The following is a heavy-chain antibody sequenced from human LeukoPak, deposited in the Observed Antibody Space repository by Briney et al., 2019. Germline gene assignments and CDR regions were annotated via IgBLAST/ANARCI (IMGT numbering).Heavy chain of an antibody. CDR1: GFTFSSYW. D-gene: IGHD3-22*01. Sequence: PGGSLRLSCAASGFTFSSYWMHWVRQVPGKGLVWVSRIKSDWSNTRYADSVKGRFTISRDNAKNTLYLQMNSLRAEDTAVYYCARDLELVYYDSSGYDYWGREPWSSSPQ. V-gene: IGHV3-74*01. CDR2: IKSDWSNT. J-gene: IGHJ4*02. CDR3: ARDLELVYYDSSGYDY.